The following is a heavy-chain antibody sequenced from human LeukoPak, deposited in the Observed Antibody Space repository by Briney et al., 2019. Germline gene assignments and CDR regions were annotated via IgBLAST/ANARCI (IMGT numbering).Heavy chain of an antibody. CDR1: GGSTSSYY. D-gene: IGHD2-15*01. Sequence: PSETLSLTCTVSGGSTSSYYWSWIRQPPGKGLEWIGYIYYSGSTNYNPSLKSRVTISVDKSKNQFSLKLSSVTAADTAVYYCARSPGYCSGVSCYWFDPWGQGTLVTVSS. V-gene: IGHV4-59*12. CDR2: IYYSGST. CDR3: ARSPGYCSGVSCYWFDP. J-gene: IGHJ5*02.